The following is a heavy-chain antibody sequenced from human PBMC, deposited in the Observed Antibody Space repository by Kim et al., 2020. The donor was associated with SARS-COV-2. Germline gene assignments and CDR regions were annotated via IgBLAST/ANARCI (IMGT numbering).Heavy chain of an antibody. D-gene: IGHD3-16*01. Sequence: YNPPPTSRVTITVDTSKNQFSLKLSSVTAADTAVYYCAREGDYYYAMDVWGQGTMVTASS. V-gene: IGHV4-39*02. CDR3: AREGDYYYAMDV. J-gene: IGHJ6*02.